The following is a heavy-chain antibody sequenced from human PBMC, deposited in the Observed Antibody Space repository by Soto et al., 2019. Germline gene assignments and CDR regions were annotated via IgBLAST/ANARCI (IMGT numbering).Heavy chain of an antibody. D-gene: IGHD6-19*01. CDR2: IKQDGSEE. CDR1: GFPFSGHW. CDR3: ARGHSSGYNWFDP. J-gene: IGHJ5*02. V-gene: IGHV3-7*01. Sequence: GGSLRLSCVASGFPFSGHWMSWVRQAPGKGLEWVANIKQDGSEEHYVDSVKGRFTVSRDNAKNSLHLQMNSLRAEDTAVYYCARGHSSGYNWFDPWGQGTLVTVSS.